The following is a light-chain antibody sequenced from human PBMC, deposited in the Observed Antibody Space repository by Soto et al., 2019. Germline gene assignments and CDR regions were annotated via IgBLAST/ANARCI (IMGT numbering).Light chain of an antibody. CDR3: APWDDSLNGPV. V-gene: IGLV1-44*01. CDR1: RSNIGSNT. Sequence: QSVLTQPPSASGTPGQSVTISCSGSRSNIGSNTVNWYQQLPGTAPRLLIYANNQRPSGVPARFSGSKSGTSASLAISGLQSEDEADYYCAPWDDSLNGPVFGGGTKVTVL. J-gene: IGLJ3*02. CDR2: ANN.